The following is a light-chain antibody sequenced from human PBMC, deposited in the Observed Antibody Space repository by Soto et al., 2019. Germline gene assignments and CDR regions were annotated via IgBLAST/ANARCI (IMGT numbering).Light chain of an antibody. Sequence: QSVLTQPPSASGTPGQTVTISCSGSTSNLGSNFIYWYQQLPGAAPKLLISRNRQRPSGVPDRFSGSKSGTSGSLVISGLRSEDEADYHCASWDDSLSGVVFGGGTK. J-gene: IGLJ3*02. CDR1: TSNLGSNF. CDR3: ASWDDSLSGVV. CDR2: RNR. V-gene: IGLV1-47*01.